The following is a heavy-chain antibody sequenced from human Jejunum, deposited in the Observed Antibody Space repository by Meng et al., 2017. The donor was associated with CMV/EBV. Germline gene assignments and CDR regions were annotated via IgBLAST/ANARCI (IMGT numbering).Heavy chain of an antibody. CDR2: IHDTGST. V-gene: IGHV4-30-4*08. CDR3: ARGSIFVSFDS. CDR1: GGSIGSGDYS. Sequence: VHLQRCGPGLVNPSLTLSLPCSVLGGSIGSGDYSWSWIRQPPGKGLEWIGYIHDTGSTYYNPSLKSRVDISLGTSRNHFSLTLSSVTAEDTAVYFCARGSIFVSFDSWGQGTLVTVSS. J-gene: IGHJ4*02. D-gene: IGHD3-3*01.